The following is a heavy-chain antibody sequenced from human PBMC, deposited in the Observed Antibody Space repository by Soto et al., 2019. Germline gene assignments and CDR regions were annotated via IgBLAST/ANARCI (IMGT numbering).Heavy chain of an antibody. CDR3: AHRGNENYAFDI. CDR1: GFSFSGGGVA. Sequence: QITLKESGPTLVKPTQTLTLTCTSSGFSFSGGGVAVGWVRQPPGKALECLTLIYWDDDKRYSPSLESRLTITKDTSKNQVVLTMTNMDPVDTATYYCAHRGNENYAFDIWGQGTMVTVSS. D-gene: IGHD1-7*01. J-gene: IGHJ3*02. CDR2: IYWDDDK. V-gene: IGHV2-5*02.